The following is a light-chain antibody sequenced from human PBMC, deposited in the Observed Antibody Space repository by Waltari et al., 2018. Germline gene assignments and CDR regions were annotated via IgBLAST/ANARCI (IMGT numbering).Light chain of an antibody. Sequence: QPPTCLPPPTFVYKVISLSSGVPDRFSGSILGNTAALTITGSQADDESDYYCSMYMGSGVWVFGGGTKLTVL. CDR2: KVI. J-gene: IGLJ3*02. CDR3: SMYMGSGVWV. V-gene: IGLV8-61*01.